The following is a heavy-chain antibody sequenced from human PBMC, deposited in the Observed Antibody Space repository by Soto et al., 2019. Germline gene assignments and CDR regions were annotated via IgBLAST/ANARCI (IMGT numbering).Heavy chain of an antibody. D-gene: IGHD6-13*01. J-gene: IGHJ5*02. CDR1: GGSFSAYY. CDR2: INHSGST. CDR3: ARSPKGQAAAGTLVWFDP. V-gene: IGHV4-34*01. Sequence: QVQLQQWGAGLLKPSETLSLTCAVYGGSFSAYYWSWIRQPPGKGLEWMGEINHSGSTNYNPSLKSRVTISVDTSKNQFSLKLRSVTAADTAVYYCARSPKGQAAAGTLVWFDPWGQGALVTVSS.